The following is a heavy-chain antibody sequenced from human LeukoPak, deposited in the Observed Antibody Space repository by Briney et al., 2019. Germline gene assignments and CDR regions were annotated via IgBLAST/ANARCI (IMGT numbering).Heavy chain of an antibody. CDR1: SDSISSTSYY. J-gene: IGHJ4*02. D-gene: IGHD3-9*01. CDR2: IYYSGST. V-gene: IGHV4-39*07. Sequence: PSETLSLTCTVSSDSISSTSYYWGWIRQPPGKGLEWIGSIYYSGSTYYNPSLQSRVTISVDTSKNQFSLQLRSVTAADTAVYYCARDRRAYYDILTGYDGLFDYWGQGTLVTVSS. CDR3: ARDRRAYYDILTGYDGLFDY.